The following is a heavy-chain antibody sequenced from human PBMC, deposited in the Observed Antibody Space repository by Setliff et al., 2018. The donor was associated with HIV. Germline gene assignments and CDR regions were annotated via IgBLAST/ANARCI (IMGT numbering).Heavy chain of an antibody. CDR2: MNPNSGNA. CDR3: ARGIILSNGYSRDAFDL. V-gene: IGHV1-8*02. CDR1: GYTFSNYD. Sequence: ASVKVSCKASGYTFSNYDINWARKATGQGLEWMGWMNPNSGNAGYAQKFQGRVTMTRDTSISTAYLELSSLRSEDTAVYYCARGIILSNGYSRDAFDLWGQGTMVTVSS. J-gene: IGHJ3*01. D-gene: IGHD3-22*01.